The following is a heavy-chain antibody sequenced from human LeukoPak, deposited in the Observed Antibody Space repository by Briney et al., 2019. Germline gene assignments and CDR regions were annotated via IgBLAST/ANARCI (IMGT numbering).Heavy chain of an antibody. D-gene: IGHD6-6*01. CDR3: ARAPSIAARPDPHLDG. J-gene: IGHJ4*02. CDR1: GFTLRDYY. CDR2: ISSSGHLT. V-gene: IGHV3-11*04. Sequence: PGGSLRLSCAASGFTLRDYYMNWIRQAPGKGLEWVSQISSSGHLTYYADSVKGRFTISRDNAKNSLFRQMNSLRAEDTAVYYCARAPSIAARPDPHLDGWGQGTLVTVSS.